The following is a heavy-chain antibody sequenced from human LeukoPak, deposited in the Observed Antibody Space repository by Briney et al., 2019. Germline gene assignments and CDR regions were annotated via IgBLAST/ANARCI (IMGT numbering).Heavy chain of an antibody. Sequence: SETLSLTCTVSGGSISSGGYYWSWIRQHPGKGLEWIGYIYYSGSTYYNPSLKSRVTISVDTSKNQFSLKLSSVTAADTAVYYCARLMLFLDFWSGYYTGRSGAFDIWGQGTMVTVSS. CDR1: GGSISSGGYY. J-gene: IGHJ3*02. CDR2: IYYSGST. V-gene: IGHV4-31*03. D-gene: IGHD3-3*01. CDR3: ARLMLFLDFWSGYYTGRSGAFDI.